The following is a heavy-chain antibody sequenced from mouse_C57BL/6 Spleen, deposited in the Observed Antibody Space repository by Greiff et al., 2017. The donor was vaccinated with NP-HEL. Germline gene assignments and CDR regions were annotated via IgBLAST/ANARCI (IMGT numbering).Heavy chain of an antibody. CDR1: GYTFTSYW. J-gene: IGHJ2*01. Sequence: QVQLQQPGAELVKPGASVTLSCKASGYTFTSYWMKWVKQRPGQGLEWIGEIDPSDSYTNYNQKFQGKATLTVDTSSSTAYMQLSSLTSEDAAVYYCARLTDYWGQGTTLTVSS. V-gene: IGHV1-50*01. CDR2: IDPSDSYT. CDR3: ARLTDY.